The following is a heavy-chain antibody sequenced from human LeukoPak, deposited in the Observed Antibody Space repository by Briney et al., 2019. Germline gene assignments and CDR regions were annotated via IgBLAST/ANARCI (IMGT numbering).Heavy chain of an antibody. V-gene: IGHV4-59*01. J-gene: IGHJ6*03. CDR3: ARDNWVGATSGAPHYYYYMDV. CDR2: IYYSGST. Sequence: SETLSLTCTVSGGSISSYYWSWIRQPPGKGLEWIGYIYYSGSTNYNPSLKSRVTISVDTSKNQFSLKLSSVTAADTAVYYCARDNWVGATSGAPHYYYYMDVWGKGTTVTVSS. CDR1: GGSISSYY. D-gene: IGHD1-26*01.